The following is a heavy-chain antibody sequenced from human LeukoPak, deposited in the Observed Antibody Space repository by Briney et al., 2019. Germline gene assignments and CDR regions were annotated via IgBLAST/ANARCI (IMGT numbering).Heavy chain of an antibody. D-gene: IGHD1-14*01. V-gene: IGHV4-59*01. Sequence: SETLSLTCTVSGGSISSYYWSWIRQPPGKGLEWIGYIYYSGSTNYNPSLKSRVTISVDTSKNQFSLKLSSVTAADTAVYYCARSWYNKNWFDPWGQGTLVTVSS. J-gene: IGHJ5*02. CDR3: ARSWYNKNWFDP. CDR2: IYYSGST. CDR1: GGSISSYY.